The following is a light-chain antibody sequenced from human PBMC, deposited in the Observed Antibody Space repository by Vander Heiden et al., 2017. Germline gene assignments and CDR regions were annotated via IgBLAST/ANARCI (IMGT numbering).Light chain of an antibody. CDR3: QQYYSTPRLT. J-gene: IGKJ4*01. CDR2: WAS. CDR1: QSVLYSSNNKNY. Sequence: DIVMTQSPDSLAVSLGERATINCKSSQSVLYSSNNKNYLAWYQQKPGQPPKLLIYWASTRESGVPDRFSGSGSGTDCTLTISGLKAEDVAVYYCQQYYSTPRLTFGGGTKVEIK. V-gene: IGKV4-1*01.